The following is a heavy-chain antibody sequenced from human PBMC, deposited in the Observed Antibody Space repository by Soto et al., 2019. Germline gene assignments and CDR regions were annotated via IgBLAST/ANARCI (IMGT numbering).Heavy chain of an antibody. J-gene: IGHJ6*02. V-gene: IGHV4-30-4*01. CDR2: IYYSGST. CDR3: AREPSHSFQAYYGMDV. D-gene: IGHD2-15*01. CDR1: GGSISSGDYY. Sequence: PSETLSLTCTVSGGSISSGDYYWSWIRQPPGKGLEWIGYIYYSGSTYYNPSLKSRVTISVDTSKNQFSLKLSSVTAADTAVYYCAREPSHSFQAYYGMDVWGQGTTVTVSS.